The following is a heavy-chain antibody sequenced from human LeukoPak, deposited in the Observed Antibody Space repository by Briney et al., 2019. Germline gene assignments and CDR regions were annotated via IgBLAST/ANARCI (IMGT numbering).Heavy chain of an antibody. CDR1: GFTFSSYA. J-gene: IGHJ4*02. CDR2: ISSNGGST. V-gene: IGHV3-64D*06. CDR3: VKDVSRYSGYDSTFDY. D-gene: IGHD5-12*01. Sequence: PGGSLRLSCSASGFTFSSYAMHWVRQAPGKGLEYVSAISSNGGSTYYADSVKGRFTTSRDNSKNTLYLQMSSLRAEDTAVYYCVKDVSRYSGYDSTFDYWGKGTLVTVSS.